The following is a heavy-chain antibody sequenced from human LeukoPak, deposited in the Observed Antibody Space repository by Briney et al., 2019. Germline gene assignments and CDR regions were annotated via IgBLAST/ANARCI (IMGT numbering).Heavy chain of an antibody. J-gene: IGHJ4*02. V-gene: IGHV4-39*01. CDR2: IYYSGST. Sequence: SETLSLTCTVSGGSIGSSSYYWGWIRKPPGKGLEWIGSIYYSGSTYYNPSLKSRVTISVDTSKNQFSLKLSSVTAADTAVYYCARFDWLFVDYWGQGTLVTVSS. CDR1: GGSIGSSSYY. D-gene: IGHD3-9*01. CDR3: ARFDWLFVDY.